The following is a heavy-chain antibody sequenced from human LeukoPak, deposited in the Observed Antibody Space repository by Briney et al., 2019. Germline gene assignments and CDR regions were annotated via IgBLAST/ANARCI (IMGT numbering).Heavy chain of an antibody. CDR3: VRLRRNNDRSGYYYYDY. V-gene: IGHV3-21*01. Sequence: KSGGSLRLSCAASGYTFSDFSVNWVRQAPGKGLEWVSSIRVRSNYRYYADSVRGRFTISRDDARDSLFLQMNSLRAEDTAVYFCVRLRRNNDRSGYYYYDYWGQGTLVTVSS. CDR2: IRVRSNYR. D-gene: IGHD3-22*01. J-gene: IGHJ4*02. CDR1: GYTFSDFS.